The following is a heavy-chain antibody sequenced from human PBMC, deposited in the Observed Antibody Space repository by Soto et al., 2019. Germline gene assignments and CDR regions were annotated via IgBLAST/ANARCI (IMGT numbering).Heavy chain of an antibody. CDR3: ASGGHYGDFYFIY. CDR2: IYSGGST. J-gene: IGHJ4*02. V-gene: IGHV3-66*01. CDR1: GFTVSTNY. Sequence: PGGSLRLSCAASGFTVSTNYMSWVRQAPGKGLEWVSVIYSGGSTYYADSVKGRFTISRDNSKNTLYLQMNSLRAEDTAVYYCASGGHYGDFYFIYWGQGTLVTVSS. D-gene: IGHD4-17*01.